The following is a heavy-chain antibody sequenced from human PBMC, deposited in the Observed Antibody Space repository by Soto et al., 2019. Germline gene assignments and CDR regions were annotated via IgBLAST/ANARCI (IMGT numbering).Heavy chain of an antibody. Sequence: SVKVSCKASGFTFTSSAVQWVRQARGQRLEWIGWIGVGSGNRHYAQKFQERVTITRDMSTNTAYMELSSLRSEDTAVYYCAALGVNFDHWGQGSQVTVSS. CDR3: AALGVNFDH. CDR2: IGVGSGNR. V-gene: IGHV1-58*01. D-gene: IGHD2-8*01. CDR1: GFTFTSSA. J-gene: IGHJ4*02.